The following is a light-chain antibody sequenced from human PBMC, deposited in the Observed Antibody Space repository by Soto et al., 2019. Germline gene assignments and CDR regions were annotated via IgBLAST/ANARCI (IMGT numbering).Light chain of an antibody. J-gene: IGLJ7*01. CDR1: SSDVGSYNL. CDR3: CSYAGSSTAV. V-gene: IGLV2-23*01. Sequence: QSVLTQPDSVSGSPGQSITISCTGTSSDVGSYNLVSWYQQHPGKAPKLMIYEGSKRPSGVSNRFSGSKSGNTASLTISGLQAEDEADYYCCSYAGSSTAVFGGGTQLTVL. CDR2: EGS.